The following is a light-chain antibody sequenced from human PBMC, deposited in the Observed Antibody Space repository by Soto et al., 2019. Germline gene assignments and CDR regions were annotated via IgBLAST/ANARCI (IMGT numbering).Light chain of an antibody. CDR2: DVS. J-gene: IGLJ2*01. Sequence: QSALTQPASVSGSPGQSITISCTGTSSDVGGYNYVSWYQQHPGKAPKLMIYDVSNRPSGVSNRFSGSKSGNTASLTISGLQAEDEDAYYCSSYTSSSTLYVFGGGTKLTVL. CDR1: SSDVGGYNY. V-gene: IGLV2-14*01. CDR3: SSYTSSSTLYV.